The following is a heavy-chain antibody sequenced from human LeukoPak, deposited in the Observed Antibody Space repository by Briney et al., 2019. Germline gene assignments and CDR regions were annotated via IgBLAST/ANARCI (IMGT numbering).Heavy chain of an antibody. V-gene: IGHV4-59*01. J-gene: IGHJ4*02. CDR3: ARARAYYYDSSGYYLDY. CDR1: GGSISSYY. CDR2: IYYSGST. Sequence: PSETLSLTCTVSGGSISSYYWSWIRQPPGKGLEWIGCIYYSGSTNYNPSLKSRVTISVDTSKNQFSLKLSSVTAADTAVYYCARARAYYYDSSGYYLDYWGQGTLVTVSS. D-gene: IGHD3-22*01.